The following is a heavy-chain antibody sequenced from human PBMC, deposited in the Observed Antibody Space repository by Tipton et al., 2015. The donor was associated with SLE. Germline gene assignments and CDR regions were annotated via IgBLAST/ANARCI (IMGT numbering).Heavy chain of an antibody. V-gene: IGHV1-18*01. CDR3: ARIRITMIVVVTDDVFDI. D-gene: IGHD3-22*01. CDR2: ISAYNGNT. CDR1: GYTFTSYG. J-gene: IGHJ3*02. Sequence: QSGAEVKKPGASVKVSCKASGYTFTSYGISWVRQAPGQGLEWMGWISAYNGNTNYAQKLQGRVTMTTDTSTSTAYMELRSLRSDDTAVYYCARIRITMIVVVTDDVFDIWGQGTMVTVSS.